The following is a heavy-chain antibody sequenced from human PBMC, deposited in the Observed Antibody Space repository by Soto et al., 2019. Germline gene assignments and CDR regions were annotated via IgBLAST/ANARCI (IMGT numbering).Heavy chain of an antibody. V-gene: IGHV3-23*01. CDR3: AKDQIEIIPGYGLDV. D-gene: IGHD2-2*01. J-gene: IGHJ6*02. CDR1: GFTFSSYA. CDR2: ISRSGDIT. Sequence: HPGGSLRLSCAASGFTFSSYAMSWVRQAPGKGLEWVSGISRSGDITYYGDSVKGRFTISRGNSKNTLYLQMNSLRAEDTAVYYCAKDQIEIIPGYGLDVWGQGTTVTVSS.